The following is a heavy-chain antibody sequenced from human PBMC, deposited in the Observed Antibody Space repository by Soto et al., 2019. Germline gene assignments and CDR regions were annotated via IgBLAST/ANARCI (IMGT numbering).Heavy chain of an antibody. V-gene: IGHV3-74*01. J-gene: IGHJ6*03. D-gene: IGHD2-15*01. CDR2: INSDGSVS. CDR1: GFTFGNYW. Sequence: EVQLVESGGGLVQPGGSLRLSCAASGFTFGNYWMYWVRPAPGKGLVWVSRINSDGSVSSYADSVKGRLTISRDNVKNTLYLQMDSLRVEDTAVYYCARGDCVGGTCYSLAGSFYYYMDVWGKGTTVTVFS. CDR3: ARGDCVGGTCYSLAGSFYYYMDV.